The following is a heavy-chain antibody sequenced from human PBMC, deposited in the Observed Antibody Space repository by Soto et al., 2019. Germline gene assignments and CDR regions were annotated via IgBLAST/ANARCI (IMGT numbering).Heavy chain of an antibody. Sequence: VQLLESGGGLIQPGGSLRLSCAASGFTFSYGIHGLRQAPGKGLEWVAYISYDSSNKFYGDSVKGRFTISRDNSKNTQFLQMNSLRAEDMAVYYCAKLVIGYCSGNTCDDYWGQGTLVAVSS. D-gene: IGHD2-15*01. J-gene: IGHJ4*02. V-gene: IGHV3-30*18. CDR2: ISYDSSNK. CDR1: GFTFSYG. CDR3: AKLVIGYCSGNTCDDY.